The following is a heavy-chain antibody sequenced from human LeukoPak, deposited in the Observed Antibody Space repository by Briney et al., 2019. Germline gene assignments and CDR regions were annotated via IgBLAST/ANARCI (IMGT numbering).Heavy chain of an antibody. CDR1: GGSISSSSYY. Sequence: PSETLSLTCTVSGGSISSSSYYWGWIRQPPGKGLEWIGSIYYSGSTYYNPSLKSRVTISVDTSKNQFSLKLSSVTAADTAVYYCAGGGDYATIQHWGQGTLVTVSS. V-gene: IGHV4-39*01. CDR2: IYYSGST. J-gene: IGHJ1*01. CDR3: AGGGDYATIQH. D-gene: IGHD4-17*01.